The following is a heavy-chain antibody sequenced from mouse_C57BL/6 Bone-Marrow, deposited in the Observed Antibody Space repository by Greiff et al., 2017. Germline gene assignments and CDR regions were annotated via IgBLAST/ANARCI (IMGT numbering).Heavy chain of an antibody. Sequence: VQLQQSGAELVRPGASVKLSCTASGFNIKDDYMHWVKQRPEQGLEWIGWIDPENGDTEYASKFKGKATITAATSSNTAYMQRSSLTSEDTAVYDYATGYGWCDDWGQGTMVTVSA. J-gene: IGHJ3*01. CDR1: GFNIKDDY. CDR3: ATGYGWCDD. CDR2: IDPENGDT. V-gene: IGHV14-4*01. D-gene: IGHD1-1*02.